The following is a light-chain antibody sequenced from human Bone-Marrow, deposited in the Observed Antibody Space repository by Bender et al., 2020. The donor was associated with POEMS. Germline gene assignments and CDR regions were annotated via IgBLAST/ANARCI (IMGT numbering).Light chain of an antibody. CDR2: RDS. CDR3: QVWHRDTYHVV. J-gene: IGLJ2*01. Sequence: SYELTQPLSVSVAQGQTATITCAGDNIGTENVHWYQQRPGQAPVLVIYRDSHRPSRIPDRFSGSKSGNTATLTISRVEAGDEADYYCQVWHRDTYHVVFGGGTKLTVL. V-gene: IGLV3-9*01. CDR1: NIGTEN.